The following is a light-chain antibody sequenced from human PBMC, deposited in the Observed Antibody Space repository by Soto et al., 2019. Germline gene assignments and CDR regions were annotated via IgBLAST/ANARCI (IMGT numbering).Light chain of an antibody. CDR3: QTYDNGLGGFVV. Sequence: QSVLTQPPSVSGAPGQRVTISCTGSSSNIGAGYDVHWYQQLPGTAPKLLIYGNSNRPSGVPDRFSGSKSGTSASLAITGLQAEDEADYYCQTYDNGLGGFVVFGGGTKLTVL. V-gene: IGLV1-40*01. CDR1: SSNIGAGYD. CDR2: GNS. J-gene: IGLJ2*01.